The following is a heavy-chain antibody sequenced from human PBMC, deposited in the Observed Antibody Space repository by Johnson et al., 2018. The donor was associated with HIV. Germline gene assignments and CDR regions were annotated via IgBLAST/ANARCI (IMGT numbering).Heavy chain of an antibody. CDR1: GFTFSSYA. V-gene: IGHV3-23*04. J-gene: IGHJ3*02. D-gene: IGHD6-13*01. CDR2: ISGSGGST. Sequence: VESGGGLVQPGGSLRLSCAASGFTFSSYAMSWVRQAPGKGLEWVSAISGSGGSTYYADSVKGRFTISRDNSKNTLYLQMNSLRAEDTAVYYCAKTFPLTAAGFPLNAFDIWGQGTMVTVSS. CDR3: AKTFPLTAAGFPLNAFDI.